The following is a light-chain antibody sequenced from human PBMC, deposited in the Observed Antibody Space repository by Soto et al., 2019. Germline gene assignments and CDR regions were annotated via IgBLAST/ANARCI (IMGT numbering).Light chain of an antibody. J-gene: IGKJ2*01. V-gene: IGKV3-20*01. CDR2: AAS. Sequence: IELMQSPGTLSLSPGERATLSCRASQTMTRAYVAWYQQKPGQAPRLLIYAASYRATGISDKFSGSGSGTDFSLTISRLEPEDSAVYYCHQDHSLPQTFGQGTKVDSK. CDR3: HQDHSLPQT. CDR1: QTMTRAY.